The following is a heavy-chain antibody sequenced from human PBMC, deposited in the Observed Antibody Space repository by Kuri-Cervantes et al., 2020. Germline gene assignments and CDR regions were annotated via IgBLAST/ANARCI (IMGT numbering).Heavy chain of an antibody. V-gene: IGHV1-2*02. CDR2: INPNSGGT. Sequence: ASVKVSCKASGYTFTGYYMHWVRQAPGQGLEWMGWINPNSGGTNYAQKFQGRVTMTRDTSISTAYMELSRLRSDDTAVYYCARAHTIFGVVTFFDYWGQGTLVTVSS. D-gene: IGHD3-3*01. CDR1: GYTFTGYY. CDR3: ARAHTIFGVVTFFDY. J-gene: IGHJ4*02.